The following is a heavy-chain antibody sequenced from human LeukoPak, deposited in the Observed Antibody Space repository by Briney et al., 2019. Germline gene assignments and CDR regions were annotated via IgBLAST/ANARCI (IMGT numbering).Heavy chain of an antibody. CDR3: ARASSIAAEGDY. D-gene: IGHD6-13*01. Sequence: GKPLHISGKGSGYSFTSYWIGWVRQIPGKGLEWMGIIYPGDSDTRYSPSFQGQVTISADKSISTAYLQWSSLKASDTAMYYCARASSIAAEGDYWGQGTLVTVSS. J-gene: IGHJ4*02. V-gene: IGHV5-51*01. CDR1: GYSFTSYW. CDR2: IYPGDSDT.